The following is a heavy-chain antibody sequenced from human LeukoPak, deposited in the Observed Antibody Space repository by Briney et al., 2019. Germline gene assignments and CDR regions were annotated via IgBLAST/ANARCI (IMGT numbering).Heavy chain of an antibody. CDR2: INPDNGAT. D-gene: IGHD1-26*01. CDR3: ARGEARSGLDSGHDAFDV. CDR1: GYTFSDFY. V-gene: IGHV1-2*02. Sequence: GASVKVSCKASGYTFSDFYMHWVRQAPGLGLERMGWINPDNGATLYAQKFQGRVTMTRDSSIATAYMELTILKSDDTSIYYCARGEARSGLDSGHDAFDVWGQGTMVTVSS. J-gene: IGHJ3*01.